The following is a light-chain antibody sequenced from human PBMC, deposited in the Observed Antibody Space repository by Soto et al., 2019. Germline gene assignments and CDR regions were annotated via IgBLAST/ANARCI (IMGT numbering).Light chain of an antibody. V-gene: IGLV2-11*01. Sequence: QSVLTQPRSVSGSPGQSVTISCTGTSSDVGGYDFVSWYQQYPGKAPKLIIYDVSERPSGVPDRFSGSKSGNTASLTISGLQAEDEADYYCCSYAGSYTWVFGGGTKLTVL. CDR1: SSDVGGYDF. CDR3: CSYAGSYTWV. CDR2: DVS. J-gene: IGLJ2*01.